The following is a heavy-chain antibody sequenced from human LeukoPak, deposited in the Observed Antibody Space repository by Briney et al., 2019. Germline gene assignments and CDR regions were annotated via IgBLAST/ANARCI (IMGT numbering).Heavy chain of an antibody. CDR2: VYYSGST. J-gene: IGHJ4*02. Sequence: SETLSLTCTVSGGSISSYYWSWIRQPPGKGLEWIGYVYYSGSTNYNPSLKSRVTISVDTSKNQFSLKLSSVTAADTAVYYCATTTIRLGYWGQGTLVTVSS. V-gene: IGHV4-59*01. D-gene: IGHD1-26*01. CDR3: ATTTIRLGY. CDR1: GGSISSYY.